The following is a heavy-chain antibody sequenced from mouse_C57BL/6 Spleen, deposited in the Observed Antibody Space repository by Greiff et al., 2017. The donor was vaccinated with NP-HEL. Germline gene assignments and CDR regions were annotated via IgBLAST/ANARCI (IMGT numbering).Heavy chain of an antibody. CDR3: AKKLDGGFAY. V-gene: IGHV5-17*01. Sequence: EVHLVESGGGLVKPGGSLKLSCAASGFTFSDYGMHWVRQAPEKGLEWVAYISSGSSTIYYADTVKGRFTISRDNAKNTLFLQMTSLRSEDTAMYYCAKKLDGGFAYWGQGTLVTVSA. CDR2: ISSGSSTI. CDR1: GFTFSDYG. J-gene: IGHJ3*01. D-gene: IGHD3-3*01.